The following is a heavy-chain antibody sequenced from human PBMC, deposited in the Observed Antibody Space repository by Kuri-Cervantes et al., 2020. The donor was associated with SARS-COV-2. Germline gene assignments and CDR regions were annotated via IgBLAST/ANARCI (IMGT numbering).Heavy chain of an antibody. Sequence: GGSLRLSCAASGFTFSSYAMSWVRQAPRKGLEWVSYISSSGTTTYYADSVKGRFTISRDNAKNSLYLQMNSLRAEDTAVYYCARDVSLPPYYYGMDVWGQGTTVTVSS. CDR3: ARDVSLPPYYYGMDV. J-gene: IGHJ6*02. V-gene: IGHV3-48*03. D-gene: IGHD2/OR15-2a*01. CDR2: ISSSGTTT. CDR1: GFTFSSYA.